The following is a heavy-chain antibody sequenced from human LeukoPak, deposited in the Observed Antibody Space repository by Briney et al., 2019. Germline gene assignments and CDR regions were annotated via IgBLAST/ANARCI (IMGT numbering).Heavy chain of an antibody. CDR1: EFTFNSYA. Sequence: GGSLRLSCAASEFTFNSYAMSWVRQAPGKGLEWVSGISGSGGSTYYADSVKGRFTISRDNSKNTLYLQMNSLRAEDTAVYYCATNYGYSSGWYLDYWGQGTLVTVSS. V-gene: IGHV3-23*01. CDR3: ATNYGYSSGWYLDY. CDR2: ISGSGGST. D-gene: IGHD6-19*01. J-gene: IGHJ4*02.